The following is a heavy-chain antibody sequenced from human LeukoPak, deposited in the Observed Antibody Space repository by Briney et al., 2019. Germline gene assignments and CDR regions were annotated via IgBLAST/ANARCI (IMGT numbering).Heavy chain of an antibody. J-gene: IGHJ4*02. V-gene: IGHV3-23*01. CDR3: AKRGVVIRVILVGFHKEAYYFDS. D-gene: IGHD3-22*01. CDR2: ISDSGGST. CDR1: GITLSNYG. Sequence: GGSLRLSCAVSGITLSNYGMSWVRQAPGKGLEWVAGISDSGGSTNYADSVKGRFTISRDNPKNTLYLLMNSLRAEDTAVYFCAKRGVVIRVILVGFHKEAYYFDSWGQGALVTVSS.